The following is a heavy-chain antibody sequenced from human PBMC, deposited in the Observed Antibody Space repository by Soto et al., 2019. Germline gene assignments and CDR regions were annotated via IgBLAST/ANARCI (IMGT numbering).Heavy chain of an antibody. Sequence: GGSLRLSCAASGFTFSSYGMHWVRQAPGKGLEWVAVISYDGSNKYYADSVKGRFTISRDNSKNTLYLQMSSLRAEDTAVYYCAKNPVYGDYGMDVWGQGTTVTVSS. V-gene: IGHV3-30*18. CDR2: ISYDGSNK. J-gene: IGHJ6*02. CDR1: GFTFSSYG. CDR3: AKNPVYGDYGMDV. D-gene: IGHD4-17*01.